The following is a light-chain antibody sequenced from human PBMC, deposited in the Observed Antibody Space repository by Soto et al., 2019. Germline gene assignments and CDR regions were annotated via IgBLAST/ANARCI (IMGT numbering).Light chain of an antibody. Sequence: QSVLTQPPSVSRAPGQRITISCTGGSSNIGAGYPVQWYQQIPGTAPKLLIYGNNNRPSGVPDRFSGSKSDTSASLAITGLQAEDETDYYCQSFDSSLSGWVFGGGTKLTVL. J-gene: IGLJ3*02. CDR1: SSNIGAGYP. CDR3: QSFDSSLSGWV. CDR2: GNN. V-gene: IGLV1-40*01.